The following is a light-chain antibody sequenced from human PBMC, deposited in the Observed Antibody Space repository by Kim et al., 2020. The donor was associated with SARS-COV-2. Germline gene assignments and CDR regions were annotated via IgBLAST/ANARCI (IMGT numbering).Light chain of an antibody. J-gene: IGLJ2*01. V-gene: IGLV1-51*01. Sequence: QKVTSSCSGSGSNTENNYGYWYQQRPGTGPKILNYDNNKRPSGIPDRFPGSKSGTAATLGITGLQTGDEADYYCGTWDSSLSAVVFGGGTQLTVL. CDR1: GSNTENNY. CDR2: DNN. CDR3: GTWDSSLSAVV.